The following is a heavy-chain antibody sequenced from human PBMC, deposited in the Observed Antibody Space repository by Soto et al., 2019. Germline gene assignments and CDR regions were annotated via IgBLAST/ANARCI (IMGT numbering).Heavy chain of an antibody. CDR1: GGTFSSYA. V-gene: IGHV1-69*13. CDR3: AGHAAAGSYYYGMDV. J-gene: IGHJ6*02. D-gene: IGHD6-13*01. CDR2: IIPIFGTA. Sequence: SVKVSFKASGGTFSSYAIGWVRHAPGQGLEWMGGIIPIFGTANYAQKFQGRVTITADESTSTAYMELSSLRSEDTAVYYCAGHAAAGSYYYGMDVWGQGTTVTVSS.